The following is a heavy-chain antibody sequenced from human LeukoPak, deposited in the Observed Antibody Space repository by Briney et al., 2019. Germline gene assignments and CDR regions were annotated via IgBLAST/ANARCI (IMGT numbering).Heavy chain of an antibody. CDR3: ARGPYNWNDVSPPDYGMDV. CDR2: IIPIFGTA. Sequence: ASVKVSCKASGYTFSSYAISWVRQAPGQGLEWMGGIIPIFGTANYAQKFQGRVTITADESTSTAYMELSSLRSEDTAVYYCARGPYNWNDVSPPDYGMDVWGQGTTVTVSS. D-gene: IGHD1-1*01. CDR1: GYTFSSYA. V-gene: IGHV1-69*13. J-gene: IGHJ6*02.